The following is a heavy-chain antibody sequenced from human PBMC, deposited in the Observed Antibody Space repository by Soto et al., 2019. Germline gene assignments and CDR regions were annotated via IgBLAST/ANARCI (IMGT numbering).Heavy chain of an antibody. CDR3: ARRARGNWAFDY. CDR1: GYSFTSYW. V-gene: IGHV5-51*01. Sequence: PGESLKISCKGSGYSFTSYWIGWVRQMPGKGLEWMGIIWPGDSDTRYSPSFQGQVTFSADKSTSSAYLQWSSLKASDTAIYFCARRARGNWAFDYWGQGTLVTVSS. D-gene: IGHD3-16*01. CDR2: IWPGDSDT. J-gene: IGHJ4*02.